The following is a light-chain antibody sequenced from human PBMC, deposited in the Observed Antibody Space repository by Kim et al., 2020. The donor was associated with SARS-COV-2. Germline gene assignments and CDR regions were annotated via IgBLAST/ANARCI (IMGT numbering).Light chain of an antibody. Sequence: GQLITISCTGTSSDVGGYNYVSWYQQHPGKAPRLMIYDVTKRPSGVSNRFSGSKSGNTASLTISGLQAEDEADYYCSSCTISSTYVFGTGTKVTVL. CDR3: SSCTISSTYV. CDR2: DVT. V-gene: IGLV2-14*04. J-gene: IGLJ1*01. CDR1: SSDVGGYNY.